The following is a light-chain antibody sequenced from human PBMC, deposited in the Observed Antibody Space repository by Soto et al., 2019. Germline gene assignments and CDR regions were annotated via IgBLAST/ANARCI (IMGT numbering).Light chain of an antibody. CDR2: GAS. Sequence: EIVLTQSPGTLSLSPGERATLSCRASQSVSSSYLAWYQQKPGQAPRLLIYGASSRATGIPDRFSGSGSGTDFTLTISRLEPEDFAVYYFQQYGSFFGQGTRLEIK. CDR1: QSVSSSY. CDR3: QQYGSF. V-gene: IGKV3-20*01. J-gene: IGKJ5*01.